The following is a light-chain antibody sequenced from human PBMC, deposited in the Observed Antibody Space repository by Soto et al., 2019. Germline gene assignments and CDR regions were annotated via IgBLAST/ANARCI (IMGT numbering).Light chain of an antibody. CDR2: AAS. V-gene: IGKV3-20*01. CDR1: QSIGLA. CDR3: QQYGSSPL. Sequence: EIVLTQSPATLSLSPGERATLSCRASQSIGLAIAWYQHKPGQAPRLLIYAASSRATGIPDRFSGSGSGTDFTLTISRLEPEDFVVYYCQQYGSSPLFGQGTKVDIK. J-gene: IGKJ1*01.